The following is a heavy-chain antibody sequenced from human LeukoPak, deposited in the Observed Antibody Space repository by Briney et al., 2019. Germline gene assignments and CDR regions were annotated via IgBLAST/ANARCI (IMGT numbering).Heavy chain of an antibody. CDR3: ARDPGEDY. J-gene: IGHJ4*02. Sequence: PGGSLRLSCAASGFTFSSSAMSWVRQASGKGLEWVSAISNNGGYTYYADSVQGRFTISRDNSKSTLCLQMNSLRAEDTAVYYCARDPGEDYWGQGTLVTVSS. V-gene: IGHV3-23*01. CDR2: ISNNGGYT. D-gene: IGHD3-16*01. CDR1: GFTFSSSA.